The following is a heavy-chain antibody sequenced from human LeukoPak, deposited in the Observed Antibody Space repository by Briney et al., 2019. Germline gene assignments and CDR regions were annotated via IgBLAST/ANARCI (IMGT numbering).Heavy chain of an antibody. Sequence: QPGGPLRLSCAASGFTFSSYGMHWVRQAPGKGLEWVAFIRYDGSNKYYADSVKGRFTISRDNSKNTLYLQMNSLRAEDTAVYYCAKAALSGGDYYYMDVWGKGTTVTVSS. CDR1: GFTFSSYG. D-gene: IGHD3-16*02. CDR3: AKAALSGGDYYYMDV. V-gene: IGHV3-30*02. J-gene: IGHJ6*03. CDR2: IRYDGSNK.